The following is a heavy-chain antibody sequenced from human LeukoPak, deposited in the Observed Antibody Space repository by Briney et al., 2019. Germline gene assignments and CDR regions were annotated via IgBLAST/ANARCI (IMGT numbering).Heavy chain of an antibody. Sequence: LPGGSLRLSCAASGFTFSSYWMSWVRQAPGKGLEWVANIKQDGSEKYYVDSVKGRFTISRDNAKNSLYLQMNSLRAEDTAVYYCARCSVYYDILTGYYSYWGQGTLVTVSS. V-gene: IGHV3-7*03. J-gene: IGHJ4*02. CDR1: GFTFSSYW. D-gene: IGHD3-9*01. CDR2: IKQDGSEK. CDR3: ARCSVYYDILTGYYSY.